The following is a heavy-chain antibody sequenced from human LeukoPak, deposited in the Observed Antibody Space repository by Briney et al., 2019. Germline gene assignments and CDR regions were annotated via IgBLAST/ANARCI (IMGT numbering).Heavy chain of an antibody. Sequence: PGGSLRLSCAASGFTFSTSEMNWVRQAPGKGLEWVSYISSSGISTYYADSVKGRFTISRDNAKNSLFLQMNSLRAEDTAVYYCARRTTLTTVYYLDYWGQGTPVTVSS. D-gene: IGHD4-17*01. CDR3: ARRTTLTTVYYLDY. CDR1: GFTFSTSE. V-gene: IGHV3-48*03. J-gene: IGHJ4*02. CDR2: ISSSGIST.